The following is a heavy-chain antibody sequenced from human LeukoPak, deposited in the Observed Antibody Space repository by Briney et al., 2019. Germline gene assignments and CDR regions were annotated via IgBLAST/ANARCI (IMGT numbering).Heavy chain of an antibody. CDR3: TREVRSAWASFDP. D-gene: IGHD1-26*01. V-gene: IGHV4-39*07. CDR1: GGSITSNSYY. J-gene: IGHJ5*02. Sequence: PSETLSLTCTVSGGSITSNSYYWGWIRQPPGKGLEWIGSIHYSARIYYNPSLKSRLTISPDTSKSQFSLKLTSVTAADTAVYYCTREVRSAWASFDPWGQGTLVIVSA. CDR2: IHYSARI.